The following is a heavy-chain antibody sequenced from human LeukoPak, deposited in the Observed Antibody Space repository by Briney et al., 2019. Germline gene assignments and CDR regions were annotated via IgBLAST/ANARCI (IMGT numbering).Heavy chain of an antibody. CDR2: INPSGGST. Sequence: ASVKVSCKASGYTFTSYYMHWVRQAPGQGLEWMGIINPSGGSTSYAQKFQGRVTMTRDTSTSTVYMELSSLRSEDTAVYYCARDQPGGRWLAPLSPYYYGMDVGGKGPTVTAS. D-gene: IGHD6-19*01. CDR3: ARDQPGGRWLAPLSPYYYGMDV. V-gene: IGHV1-46*01. CDR1: GYTFTSYY. J-gene: IGHJ6*04.